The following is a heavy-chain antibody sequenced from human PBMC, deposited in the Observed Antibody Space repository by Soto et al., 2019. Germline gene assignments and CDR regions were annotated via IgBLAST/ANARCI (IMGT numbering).Heavy chain of an antibody. CDR3: ARYYDFWSGSSDAFDI. D-gene: IGHD3-3*01. J-gene: IGHJ3*02. Sequence: SETLSLTCAVYGGSFSGYYWSWIRQPPGKGLEWIGDIYHSGSTNYNPSLKSRVTISVDTSKNQFSLKLSSVTAADTAVYYCARYYDFWSGSSDAFDIWGQGTMVTVSS. CDR2: IYHSGST. V-gene: IGHV4-34*01. CDR1: GGSFSGYY.